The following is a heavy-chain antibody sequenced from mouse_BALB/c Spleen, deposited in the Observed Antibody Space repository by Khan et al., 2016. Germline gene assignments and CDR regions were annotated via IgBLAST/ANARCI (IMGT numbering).Heavy chain of an antibody. CDR3: ARSLVAARYFDV. CDR2: ISYSGST. D-gene: IGHD1-1*01. CDR1: GYSITSDYA. V-gene: IGHV3-2*02. J-gene: IGHJ1*01. Sequence: EVQLQESGPGLVKPSQSLSLTCTVTGYSITSDYAWNWIRQFPGNKLEWMGYISYSGSTSYSPLLESRISLTRDTSKSQFFLQLNSVPTEDTATCYCARSLVAARYFDVWGAGTTVTVSS.